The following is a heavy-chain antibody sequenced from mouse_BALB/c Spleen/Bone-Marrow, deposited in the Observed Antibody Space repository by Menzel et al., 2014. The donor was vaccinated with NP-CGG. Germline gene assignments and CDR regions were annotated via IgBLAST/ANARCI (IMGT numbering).Heavy chain of an antibody. CDR1: GFTFSDYY. V-gene: IGHV5-4*02. Sequence: EVHLVESGGGLVKPGGSLKLSCAASGFTFSDYYMYWVRQTPEKRLEWVATISDGGSYTYYPDSVKGRFTISRDNAKNNLYLQMSSLKSEDTAMYYCAREMAMDYWGQGTSVTVSP. CDR2: ISDGGSYT. J-gene: IGHJ4*01. CDR3: AREMAMDY.